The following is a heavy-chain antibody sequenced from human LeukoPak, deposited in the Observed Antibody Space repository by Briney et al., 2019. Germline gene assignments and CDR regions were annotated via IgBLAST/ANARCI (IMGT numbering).Heavy chain of an antibody. Sequence: GGSLRLSCAASGFTFSSYSMNWVRQAPGKGLEWVAVISYDGSNKYYADSVKGRFTISRDNSKNTLYLQMNSLRAEDTAVYYCARDSYYYMDVWGKGTTVTVSS. CDR3: ARDSYYYMDV. J-gene: IGHJ6*03. CDR2: ISYDGSNK. V-gene: IGHV3-30*03. CDR1: GFTFSSYS.